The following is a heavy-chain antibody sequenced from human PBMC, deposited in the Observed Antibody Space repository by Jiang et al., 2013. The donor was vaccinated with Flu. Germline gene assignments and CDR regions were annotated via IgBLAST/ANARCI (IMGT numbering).Heavy chain of an antibody. V-gene: IGHV7-4-1*02. D-gene: IGHD2-2*01. CDR1: GYTFSSYA. CDR3: ARDVPLGYCSSTSCYAQFAVLPAFDY. Sequence: VQSGSELKKPGASVKVSCKASGYTFSSYAMNWVRQAPGQGLEWMGWINSNTGDPTYAQGFTGRFVFSLDTSVSTAYLQISSLKAEDTAVYYCARDVPLGYCSSTSCYAQFAVLPAFDYWGQGTLVTVSS. J-gene: IGHJ4*02. CDR2: INSNTGDP.